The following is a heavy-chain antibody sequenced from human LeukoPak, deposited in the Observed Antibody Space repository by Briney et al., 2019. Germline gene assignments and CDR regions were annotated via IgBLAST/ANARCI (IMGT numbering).Heavy chain of an antibody. D-gene: IGHD5-12*01. Sequence: PGGSLRLSCAASGFTFSIYSMNWVRQAPGKGLEWVSYISTSSSTIYYADSVKGRFTISRDNAKNSLYLQMNSLRAEDTAVYYCARKSGYARDYWGQGNLVTVSS. CDR1: GFTFSIYS. CDR2: ISTSSSTI. J-gene: IGHJ4*02. CDR3: ARKSGYARDY. V-gene: IGHV3-48*04.